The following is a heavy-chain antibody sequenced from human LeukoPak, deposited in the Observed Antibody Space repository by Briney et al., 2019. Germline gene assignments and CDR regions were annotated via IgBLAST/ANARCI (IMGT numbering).Heavy chain of an antibody. CDR1: GFTFSNYW. CDR3: ARTRDGYNQDYFDY. J-gene: IGHJ4*02. V-gene: IGHV3-74*01. Sequence: GGSLRLSCAASGFTFSNYWVHWVRQTPGKGLVWVSRINSDGSSTSYADSVKGRFTISRDNSKNTLYLQMNSLRAEDTAVYYCARTRDGYNQDYFDYCGQGTLVTVSS. CDR2: INSDGSST. D-gene: IGHD5-24*01.